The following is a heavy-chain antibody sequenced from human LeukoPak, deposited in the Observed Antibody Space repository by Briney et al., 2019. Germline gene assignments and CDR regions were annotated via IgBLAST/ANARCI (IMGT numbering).Heavy chain of an antibody. D-gene: IGHD6-19*01. CDR1: GFTFSNAW. J-gene: IGHJ1*01. Sequence: GGSLRLSCAASGFTFSNAWMSWVRQAPGKGLEWVGRIKSKTDGGTTDYAAPVKGRFTISRDDSKNTLYLQMNSLRAEDTAVYYCARDRLVAGAESFEYFQHWGQGTLVTVSS. V-gene: IGHV3-15*01. CDR3: ARDRLVAGAESFEYFQH. CDR2: IKSKTDGGTT.